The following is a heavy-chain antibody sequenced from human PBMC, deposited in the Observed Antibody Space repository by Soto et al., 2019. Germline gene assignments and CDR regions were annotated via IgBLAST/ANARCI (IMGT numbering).Heavy chain of an antibody. CDR3: ARGFSNYGVYWFDP. CDR2: IYYSGST. CDR1: GGSISSGDYY. V-gene: IGHV4-30-4*01. Sequence: PSETLSLTCTVPGGSISSGDYYWSWIRQPPGKGLEWIGYIYYSGSTYYNPSLKSRVTISVDTSKNQFSLKLSSVTAADTAVYYCARGFSNYGVYWFDPWGQGTLVTVSS. D-gene: IGHD4-4*01. J-gene: IGHJ5*02.